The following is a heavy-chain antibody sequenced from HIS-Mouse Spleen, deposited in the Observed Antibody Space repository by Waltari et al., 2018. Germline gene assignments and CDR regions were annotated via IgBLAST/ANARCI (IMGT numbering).Heavy chain of an antibody. CDR3: AREIPYSSSWYDWYFDL. CDR2: IYYRGGT. V-gene: IGHV4-39*07. Sequence: QLQLQESGPGLVKPSETLSLTCTVSGGSISRSSYYWGWIRQPPGKGLGWIGSIYYRGGTYYNPAPKGRVTISVDTSKNQFSLKLSAVTAADTAVYYCAREIPYSSSWYDWYFDLWGRGTLVTVSS. J-gene: IGHJ2*01. CDR1: GGSISRSSYY. D-gene: IGHD6-13*01.